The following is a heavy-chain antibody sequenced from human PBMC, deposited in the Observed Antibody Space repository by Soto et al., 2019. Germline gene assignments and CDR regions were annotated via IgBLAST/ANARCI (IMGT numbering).Heavy chain of an antibody. CDR2: IDWDDDK. Sequence: XCPTLMNPPQTLTLSCTFSLFSLSTSGMRVSWIRQPPGKALEWLARIDWDDDKFYNTSLKTRLTISKDSSKNQVVLTMTNMDPVDTATYYCARTFHCSGGTCPFDYWGQGALVTVSS. D-gene: IGHD2-15*01. CDR1: LFSLSTSGMR. V-gene: IGHV2-70*04. J-gene: IGHJ4*02. CDR3: ARTFHCSGGTCPFDY.